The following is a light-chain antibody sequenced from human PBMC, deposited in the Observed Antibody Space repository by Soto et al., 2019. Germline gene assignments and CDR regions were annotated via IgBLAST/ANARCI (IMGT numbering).Light chain of an antibody. CDR3: QSYDSSLRGAWV. CDR1: TSNIGAGFD. J-gene: IGLJ3*02. CDR2: GGT. Sequence: QAVLTQPPSVSGAPGQRVTISCIGTTSNIGAGFDVHWYQQFPGTAPKLLIYGGTTRPSGVPDRFSGSQSGTSASLAITGLQPGDEADYYCQSYDSSLRGAWVFGGGTKVTVL. V-gene: IGLV1-40*01.